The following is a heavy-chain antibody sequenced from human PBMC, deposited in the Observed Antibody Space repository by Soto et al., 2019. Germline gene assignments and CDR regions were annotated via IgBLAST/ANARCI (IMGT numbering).Heavy chain of an antibody. D-gene: IGHD3-22*01. V-gene: IGHV3-33*01. CDR2: IYYDGSNK. CDR3: ARDSKDDSSGYYAGFDY. Sequence: QVQLVESGGGVVQPGRSLRLSCAVSGFTFSSYGMNWVRQAPGKGLEWVAAIYYDGSNKYYADSVRGRFTISRDNFKNALYPERNSLRAEDTAGYSCARDSKDDSSGYYAGFDYWGQGTLVTVSS. J-gene: IGHJ4*02. CDR1: GFTFSSYG.